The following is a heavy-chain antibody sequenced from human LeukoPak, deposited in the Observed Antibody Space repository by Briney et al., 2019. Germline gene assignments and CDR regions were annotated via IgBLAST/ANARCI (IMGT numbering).Heavy chain of an antibody. J-gene: IGHJ3*02. CDR1: GFTFSSYN. D-gene: IGHD1-1*01. CDR2: ITSSSSI. Sequence: GGSLRLSCAASGFTFSSYNMNWVRQAPGKGLEWVSSITSSSSIYYADSVKGRFTISRDNAKSSLYLQMNSLRAEDTAVYYCARDLRGGTAFDIWGQGTRVTVSS. V-gene: IGHV3-21*04. CDR3: ARDLRGGTAFDI.